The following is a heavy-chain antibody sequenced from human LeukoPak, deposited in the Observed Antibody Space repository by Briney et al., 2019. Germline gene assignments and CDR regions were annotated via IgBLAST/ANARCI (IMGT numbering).Heavy chain of an antibody. CDR3: ALPVGEYYDIYYYGMDG. Sequence: ASVKLSCKGSGYTFTVYYMHWVRQAPPQGLEWMGWINPNSGGTNYAQRFQGRVTMTRDTSISTAYMELSRLRCDDTAVYYCALPVGEYYDIYYYGMDGWGQGTTVTVSS. J-gene: IGHJ6*02. V-gene: IGHV1-2*02. CDR1: GYTFTVYY. CDR2: INPNSGGT. D-gene: IGHD3-9*01.